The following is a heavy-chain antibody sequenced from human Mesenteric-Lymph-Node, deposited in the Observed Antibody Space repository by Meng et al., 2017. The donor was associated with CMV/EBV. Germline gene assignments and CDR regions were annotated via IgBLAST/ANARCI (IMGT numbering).Heavy chain of an antibody. J-gene: IGHJ6*02. CDR2: IYYSGST. V-gene: IGHV4-59*12. D-gene: IGHD3-3*01. CDR1: GGSISSYY. CDR3: AREYYDFWSGSSSGYGMDV. Sequence: SETLSLTCTVFGGSISSYYWSWIRQPPGKGLEWIGYIYYSGSTNYNPSLKSRVTISVDTSKNQFSLKLSSVTAADTAVYYCAREYYDFWSGSSSGYGMDVWGQGTTVTVSS.